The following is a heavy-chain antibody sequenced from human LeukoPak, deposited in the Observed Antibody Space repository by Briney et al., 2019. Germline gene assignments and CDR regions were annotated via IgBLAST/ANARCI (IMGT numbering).Heavy chain of an antibody. V-gene: IGHV3-23*01. J-gene: IGHJ4*02. CDR2: ISGGGGVT. D-gene: IGHD3-10*01. Sequence: PGGSLRLSCAASGFTFSSYAMNWVRQAPGKGVEWVSAISGGGGVTYYADSVKGRFTISRDNAKNTLYLQMNSLRAEDTAAYYCAKDFTVRGVKFDYWGQGTLVTVSS. CDR1: GFTFSSYA. CDR3: AKDFTVRGVKFDY.